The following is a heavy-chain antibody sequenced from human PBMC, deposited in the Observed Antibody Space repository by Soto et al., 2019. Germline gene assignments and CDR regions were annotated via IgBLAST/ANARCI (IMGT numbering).Heavy chain of an antibody. CDR2: IDASGNT. CDR3: ARYSNNWFQTEGMDV. J-gene: IGHJ6*02. D-gene: IGHD6-13*01. V-gene: IGHV4-4*07. Sequence: ETLSLTCTVSVDSTTTYYWSWIRQPAGKGLEWIGRIDASGNTNYNPSLNSRVTMSIDTSKKQFSLKLTSVTAADTAIYYCARYSNNWFQTEGMDVWGQGTTVTVSS. CDR1: VDSTTTYY.